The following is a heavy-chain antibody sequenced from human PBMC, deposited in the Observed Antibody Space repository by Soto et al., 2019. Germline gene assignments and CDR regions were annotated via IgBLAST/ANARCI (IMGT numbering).Heavy chain of an antibody. J-gene: IGHJ6*03. CDR1: GYTFTSYG. CDR2: ISAYNGNT. Sequence: ASVKVSCKASGYTFTSYGISWVRQAPGQGLEWMGWISAYNGNTNYAQKLQGRVTMTTDTSTSTAYMELRSLRSDDTAVYYCAREGAHYDFWSGYSGSGHYYYMDVWGKGTTVTVSS. CDR3: AREGAHYDFWSGYSGSGHYYYMDV. D-gene: IGHD3-3*01. V-gene: IGHV1-18*01.